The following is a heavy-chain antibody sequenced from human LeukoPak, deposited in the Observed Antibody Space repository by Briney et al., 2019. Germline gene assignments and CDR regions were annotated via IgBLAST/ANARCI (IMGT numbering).Heavy chain of an antibody. CDR2: IIPIFGTA. CDR3: ARADCSSTSCHRWRFDP. J-gene: IGHJ5*02. Sequence: ASVKVSCKASGGTLSSYAISWVRQAPGQGLEWMGGIIPIFGTANYAQKFQGRVTITTDESTSTAYMELSSLRSEDTAVYYCARADCSSTSCHRWRFDPWGQGTLVTVSS. V-gene: IGHV1-69*05. D-gene: IGHD2-2*01. CDR1: GGTLSSYA.